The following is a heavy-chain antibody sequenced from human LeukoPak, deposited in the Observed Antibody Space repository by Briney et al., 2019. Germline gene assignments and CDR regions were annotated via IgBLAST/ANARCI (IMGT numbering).Heavy chain of an antibody. J-gene: IGHJ4*02. CDR1: GFTFSSYG. Sequence: GGSLRLSCAASGFTFSSYGMHWVRQAPGKGLEWVAVISYDGSNKYYADSVKGRFTISRDNSKNTLYLQMNSLRAEDTAVYYCARDVGQQDYYFDYWGQGTLVTVSS. CDR2: ISYDGSNK. V-gene: IGHV3-30*03. D-gene: IGHD6-13*01. CDR3: ARDVGQQDYYFDY.